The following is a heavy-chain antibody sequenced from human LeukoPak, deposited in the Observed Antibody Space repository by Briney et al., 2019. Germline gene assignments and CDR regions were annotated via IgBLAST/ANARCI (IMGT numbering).Heavy chain of an antibody. CDR3: VRDPQYSSGWSIIAGNY. D-gene: IGHD6-19*01. J-gene: IGHJ4*02. Sequence: GASVKVSCKTSGYTFTGYYIHWVRQAPGQGLEWMGWINTNSGDTSYAQKFQGRVTMTRDTSISTAYMELSRLRSDDTAAYYCVRDPQYSSGWSIIAGNYWGQGTLVTVSS. CDR2: INTNSGDT. V-gene: IGHV1-2*02. CDR1: GYTFTGYY.